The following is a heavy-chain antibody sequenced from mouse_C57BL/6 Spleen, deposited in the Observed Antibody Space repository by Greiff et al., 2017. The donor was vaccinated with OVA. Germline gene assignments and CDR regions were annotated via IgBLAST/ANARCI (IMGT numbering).Heavy chain of an antibody. CDR1: GYTFTSYW. CDR2: IDPSDSET. D-gene: IGHD2-4*01. Sequence: QVQLQQPGAELVRPGSSVKLSCKASGYTFTSYWMHWVKQRPIQGLEWIGNIDPSDSETQYNQKFKDKATLTVDKSSSTAYMQLSSLTSEDSAVYYCARSDDYEGWFAYWGQGTLVTVSA. J-gene: IGHJ3*01. CDR3: ARSDDYEGWFAY. V-gene: IGHV1-52*01.